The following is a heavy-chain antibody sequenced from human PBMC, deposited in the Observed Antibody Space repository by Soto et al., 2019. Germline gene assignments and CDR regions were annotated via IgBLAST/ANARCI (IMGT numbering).Heavy chain of an antibody. J-gene: IGHJ6*02. CDR2: INPNSGGT. D-gene: IGHD1-1*01. Sequence: ASVKVSCKASGYTFTVYYMHGVLQSPLQWLEWMGWINPNSGGTNYAQKFQGWVTMTRDTSISTAYMELSRLRSDDTAVYYCARDGLGTTGYYYGMDVWGQGTTVTVSS. V-gene: IGHV1-2*04. CDR3: ARDGLGTTGYYYGMDV. CDR1: GYTFTVYY.